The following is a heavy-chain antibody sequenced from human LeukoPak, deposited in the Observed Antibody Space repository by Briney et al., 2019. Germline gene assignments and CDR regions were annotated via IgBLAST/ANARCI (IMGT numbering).Heavy chain of an antibody. CDR1: GGSISSYY. CDR3: ASRMRDAFDI. V-gene: IGHV3-23*01. J-gene: IGHJ3*02. D-gene: IGHD1-14*01. CDR2: ISGSGGST. Sequence: ETLSLTCTVSGGSISSYYWGWIRQPPGKGLEWVSAISGSGGSTYYADSVKGRFTISRDNSKNTLYLQMNILRAEDTAVYYCASRMRDAFDIWGQGTMVTVSS.